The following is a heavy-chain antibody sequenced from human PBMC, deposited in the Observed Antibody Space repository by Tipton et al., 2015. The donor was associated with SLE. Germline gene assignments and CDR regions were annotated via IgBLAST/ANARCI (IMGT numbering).Heavy chain of an antibody. D-gene: IGHD6-13*01. Sequence: SLRLSCAASGFTFSSYAMSWVRQAPGKGLEWVSAISGSGGSTYYADSVKGRFTISRDNSKNTLYLQMNSLRAEDTAVYYCAKDCKDSSSWCNFGYWGQGTLVTVSS. CDR3: AKDCKDSSSWCNFGY. V-gene: IGHV3-23*01. CDR1: GFTFSSYA. J-gene: IGHJ4*02. CDR2: ISGSGGST.